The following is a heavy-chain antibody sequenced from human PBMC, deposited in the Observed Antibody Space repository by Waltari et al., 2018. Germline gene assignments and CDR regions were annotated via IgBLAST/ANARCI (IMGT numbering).Heavy chain of an antibody. Sequence: QVQLQESGPGLVKPSQTLSLTCTVSGGSISSGSYYWSWIRQPAGKGLEWIGYIYTSGSTNYNPSLKSRVTISVDTSKNQFSLKLSSVTAADTAVYYCARVEMATITADYWGQGTLVTVSS. CDR2: IYTSGST. J-gene: IGHJ4*02. D-gene: IGHD5-12*01. CDR3: ARVEMATITADY. CDR1: GGSISSGSYY. V-gene: IGHV4-61*09.